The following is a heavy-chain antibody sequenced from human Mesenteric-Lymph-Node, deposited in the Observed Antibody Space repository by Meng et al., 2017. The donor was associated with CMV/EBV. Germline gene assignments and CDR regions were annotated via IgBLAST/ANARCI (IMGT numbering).Heavy chain of an antibody. CDR2: ISYDGTNK. V-gene: IGHV3-30-3*01. Sequence: GFTFNNYAIHCVRQAPGKGLEWVAVISYDGTNKYYADSVKGRFTISRDNSKNTQYLQMSSLRAADTAVYFCARVAGAYASGSYYFDYWGQGTLVTVSS. J-gene: IGHJ4*02. CDR3: ARVAGAYASGSYYFDY. CDR1: GFTFNNYA. D-gene: IGHD3-10*01.